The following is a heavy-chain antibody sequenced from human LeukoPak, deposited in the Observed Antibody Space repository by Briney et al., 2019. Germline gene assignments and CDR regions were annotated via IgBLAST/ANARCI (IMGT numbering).Heavy chain of an antibody. Sequence: GASVKVSCKASGYTFTSYDINWVRHATGQGLEWMGWMNPNSGNTGYAQKFQGRVTTTRNTSISTAYMELSSLRSEDTAVYYCARGRVPGYSSSWYSTWFDPWGQGNLLSVSS. J-gene: IGHJ5*02. D-gene: IGHD6-13*01. CDR3: ARGRVPGYSSSWYSTWFDP. V-gene: IGHV1-8*03. CDR2: MNPNSGNT. CDR1: GYTFTSYD.